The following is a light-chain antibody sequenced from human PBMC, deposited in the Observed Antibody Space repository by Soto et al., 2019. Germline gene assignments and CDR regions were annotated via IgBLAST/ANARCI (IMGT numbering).Light chain of an antibody. V-gene: IGKV3-20*01. Sequence: VWTQSQGTLSLSPGDRATLSCRASQTVTSDYLAWYQQRRGQAPRLLIYGSASRAAGIPDRFSGSGSGTDFTLTISSLEPEDFAVYYCHQYVTSPITFGQGTRLEIK. CDR2: GSA. CDR3: HQYVTSPIT. CDR1: QTVTSDY. J-gene: IGKJ5*01.